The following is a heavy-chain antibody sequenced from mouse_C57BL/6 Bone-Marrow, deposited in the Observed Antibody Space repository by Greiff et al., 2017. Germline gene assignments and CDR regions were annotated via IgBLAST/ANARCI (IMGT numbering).Heavy chain of an antibody. Sequence: QVQLQQPGAELVKPGASVKLSCKASGYTFTSYWMQWVKQRPGQGLEWIGEIDPSDIYTNYNQKFKGKATLTVDTSSSTAYMQLSSLTSEDSAVYYCARGGVITRDWGQGTLVTVSA. CDR2: IDPSDIYT. D-gene: IGHD1-1*01. V-gene: IGHV1-50*01. J-gene: IGHJ3*01. CDR3: ARGGVITRD. CDR1: GYTFTSYW.